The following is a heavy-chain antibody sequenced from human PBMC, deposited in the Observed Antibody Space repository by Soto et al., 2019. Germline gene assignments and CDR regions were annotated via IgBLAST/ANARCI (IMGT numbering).Heavy chain of an antibody. D-gene: IGHD1-26*01. Sequence: XESLSLSCAASGFTFSSYSMNGVRQAPGKGLEWVSSISSSSSYIYYADSVKGQFTISRDNAKNSLYLQMNSLRAEDTAVYYCARDTPGGVGATRSAYWGQGTLVTVSS. CDR2: ISSSSSYI. CDR1: GFTFSSYS. J-gene: IGHJ4*02. CDR3: ARDTPGGVGATRSAY. V-gene: IGHV3-21*01.